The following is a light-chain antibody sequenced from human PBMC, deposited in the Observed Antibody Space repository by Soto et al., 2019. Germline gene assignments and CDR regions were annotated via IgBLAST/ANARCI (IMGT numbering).Light chain of an antibody. CDR3: AAWDDTLNGVL. Sequence: QSVLTQPPSVSGAPGQRVTISCTGSSSNIGAGYDVHWYQQRPGTAPKLLIFGNINRPSGVPDRFSGSKSGTSASLAITGLQAEDEGDYYCAAWDDTLNGVLFGGGTKLTVL. J-gene: IGLJ2*01. CDR2: GNI. CDR1: SSNIGAGYD. V-gene: IGLV1-40*01.